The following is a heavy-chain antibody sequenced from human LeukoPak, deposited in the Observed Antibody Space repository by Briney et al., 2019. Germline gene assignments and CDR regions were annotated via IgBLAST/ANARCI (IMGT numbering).Heavy chain of an antibody. CDR1: GGTFSSYA. CDR2: INPNSGGT. CDR3: ARERSIAAGEYYFDY. V-gene: IGHV1-2*02. D-gene: IGHD6-25*01. Sequence: ASVKVSCKASGGTFSSYAISWVRQAPGQGLEWMGWINPNSGGTNYAQKFQGRVTMTRDTSISTAYMELSRLRSDDTAVYYCARERSIAAGEYYFDYWGQGTLVTVSS. J-gene: IGHJ4*02.